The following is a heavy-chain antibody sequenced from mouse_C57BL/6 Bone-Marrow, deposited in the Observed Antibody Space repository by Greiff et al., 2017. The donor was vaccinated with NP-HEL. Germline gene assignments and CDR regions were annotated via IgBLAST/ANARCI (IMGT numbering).Heavy chain of an antibody. CDR3: TRLNYYGSSRAWFAY. CDR2: IDPETGGT. V-gene: IGHV1-15*01. CDR1: GYTFTDYE. J-gene: IGHJ3*01. Sequence: QVQLKQSGAELVRPGASVTLSCKASGYTFTDYEMHWVKQTPVHGLEWIGAIDPETGGTAYNQKFKGKAILTADKSSSTAYMELRSLTSEDSAVYYCTRLNYYGSSRAWFAYWGQGTLVTVSA. D-gene: IGHD1-1*01.